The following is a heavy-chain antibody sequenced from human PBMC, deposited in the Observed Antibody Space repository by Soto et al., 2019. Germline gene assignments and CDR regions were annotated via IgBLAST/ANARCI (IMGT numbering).Heavy chain of an antibody. CDR2: FDPEDGET. D-gene: IGHD3-10*01. Sequence: ASVKVSCKVSGYTLTELSMHWVRQAPGKGLEWMGGFDPEDGETIYTQKFQGRVTMTEDTSTDTAYMELSSLRSEDTAVYYCATVGAGYGSGREDWFDPWGQGTLVTVSS. V-gene: IGHV1-24*01. J-gene: IGHJ5*02. CDR1: GYTLTELS. CDR3: ATVGAGYGSGREDWFDP.